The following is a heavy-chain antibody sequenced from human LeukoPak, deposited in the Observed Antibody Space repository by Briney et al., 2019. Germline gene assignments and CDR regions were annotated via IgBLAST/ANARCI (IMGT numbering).Heavy chain of an antibody. V-gene: IGHV5-51*01. CDR2: VYPGDSDF. J-gene: IGHJ4*02. Sequence: GESLKISCQASGSRFVSYWIGWVRQVPGKGLEWMGVVYPGDSDFRYLPSFQGQVTISADRSISAAYLQWNSLKASDSGIYYCVRRAGRRDGYNYADYWGQGTLVTVSS. D-gene: IGHD5-24*01. CDR1: GSRFVSYW. CDR3: VRRAGRRDGYNYADY.